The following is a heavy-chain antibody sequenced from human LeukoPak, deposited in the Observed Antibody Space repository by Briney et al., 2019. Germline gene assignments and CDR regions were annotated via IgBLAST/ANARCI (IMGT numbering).Heavy chain of an antibody. Sequence: ASVKVSCQASVYTFTSYGISWVRQAPGKGLDWMGWISAYNGNTNYAQTLQGRVTMTTDTSTSPAYMELRSLRSDDTAVYYCARVGHRYYDFWSGYRQYYFDHWGQGTLVTVFS. J-gene: IGHJ4*02. CDR3: ARVGHRYYDFWSGYRQYYFDH. CDR2: ISAYNGNT. V-gene: IGHV1-18*01. D-gene: IGHD3-3*01. CDR1: VYTFTSYG.